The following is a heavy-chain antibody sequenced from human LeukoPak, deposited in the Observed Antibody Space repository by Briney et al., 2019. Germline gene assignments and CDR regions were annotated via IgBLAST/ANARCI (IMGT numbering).Heavy chain of an antibody. D-gene: IGHD3-22*01. CDR3: ARDPGSSGYYTDFYYYYYGMDV. Sequence: SETLSLTCTVSGGSINDYYWSWIRQPPGKGLEWIGYIYYSGSTNYNPSLKSRVTISINTSKNQFSLKLSSVTAADTAVYYCARDPGSSGYYTDFYYYYYGMDVWGQGTTVTVSS. CDR2: IYYSGST. CDR1: GGSINDYY. V-gene: IGHV4-59*01. J-gene: IGHJ6*02.